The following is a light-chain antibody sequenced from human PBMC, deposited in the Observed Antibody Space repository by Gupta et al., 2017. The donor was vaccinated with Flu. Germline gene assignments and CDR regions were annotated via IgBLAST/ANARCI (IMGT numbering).Light chain of an antibody. V-gene: IGKV1-39*01. CDR1: QTISRY. Sequence: PSSLSASVGDRVTIACRASQTISRYLHWFQHKPGEAPKVLIFAASSLQAGVPSRFSGGGSGTDFTLTISSLQPEDSAVYFCQQTDSTPHTFGQGTKVEIK. J-gene: IGKJ2*01. CDR2: AAS. CDR3: QQTDSTPHT.